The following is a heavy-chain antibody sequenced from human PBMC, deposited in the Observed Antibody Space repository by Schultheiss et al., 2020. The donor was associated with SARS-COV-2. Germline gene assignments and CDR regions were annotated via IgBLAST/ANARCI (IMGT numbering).Heavy chain of an antibody. D-gene: IGHD3-22*01. CDR1: GGSISSYY. CDR2: IYYSGST. Sequence: SETLSLTCTVSGGSISSYYWSWIRQPPGKGLEWIGSIYYSGSTNYNPSLKSRVTISVDTSKNQFSLKLSSVTAADTAVYYCARGGMLVVVPDYWGQGTLVTVSS. CDR3: ARGGMLVVVPDY. J-gene: IGHJ4*02. V-gene: IGHV4-59*12.